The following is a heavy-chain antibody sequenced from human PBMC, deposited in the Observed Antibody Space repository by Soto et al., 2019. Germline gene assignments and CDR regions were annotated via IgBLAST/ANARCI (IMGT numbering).Heavy chain of an antibody. Sequence: QVQLQESGPGLVKPSQTLSLSCTVSGGSISSGGYYWSWIRQHPGKGLEWIGYLHHIGSTYYHPSLKSRVAISVDTPMNLFSRRLRSVTAAETAMYYCARVPVAPENWFDPWGQGTLVTVSA. CDR1: GGSISSGGYY. CDR3: ARVPVAPENWFDP. D-gene: IGHD2-21*01. CDR2: LHHIGST. J-gene: IGHJ5*02. V-gene: IGHV4-31*03.